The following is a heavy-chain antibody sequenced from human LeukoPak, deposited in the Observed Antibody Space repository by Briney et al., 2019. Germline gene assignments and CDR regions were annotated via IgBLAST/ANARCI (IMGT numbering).Heavy chain of an antibody. V-gene: IGHV4-34*01. D-gene: IGHD6-19*01. CDR2: INRSGST. Sequence: PSETLSLTCAVYGGSFSGYYWSWIRQPPGKGLEWIGEINRSGSTNYNPSLKSRVTISVDTSKNQFSLKLSSVTAADTAVYYCARGRGGPGAAGRSGSDYWGQGTLVTVSS. J-gene: IGHJ4*02. CDR3: ARGRGGPGAAGRSGSDY. CDR1: GGSFSGYY.